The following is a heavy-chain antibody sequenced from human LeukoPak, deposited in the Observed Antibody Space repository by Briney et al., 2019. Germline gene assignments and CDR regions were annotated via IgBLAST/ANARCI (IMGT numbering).Heavy chain of an antibody. CDR2: ISSRSSSI. D-gene: IGHD3-10*01. Sequence: GGSLRLSCVVSGFTFSNYSMNWVRQAPGKGLEWVSYISSRSSSIYYLDSVEGRFTNSRDNAKNSLYLQMNSLRDEDTAVYYCARVIRRFGEFSSDYWGQGTLVTVSS. V-gene: IGHV3-48*02. CDR1: GFTFSNYS. J-gene: IGHJ4*02. CDR3: ARVIRRFGEFSSDY.